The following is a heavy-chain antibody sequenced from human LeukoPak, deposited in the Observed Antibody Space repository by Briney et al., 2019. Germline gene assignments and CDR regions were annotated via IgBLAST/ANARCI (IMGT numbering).Heavy chain of an antibody. Sequence: GGSLRLSCAASGFTFSTYAMNWVRQAPGEGLEWVSAISGGDGSTYYADPAKGRFIISRDNSESTLFLQMDSLRAEDTAVYYCAKGAGSGYYYLSAFDIWGRGTTVTVSS. CDR1: GFTFSTYA. V-gene: IGHV3-23*01. D-gene: IGHD3-22*01. CDR2: ISGGDGST. J-gene: IGHJ3*02. CDR3: AKGAGSGYYYLSAFDI.